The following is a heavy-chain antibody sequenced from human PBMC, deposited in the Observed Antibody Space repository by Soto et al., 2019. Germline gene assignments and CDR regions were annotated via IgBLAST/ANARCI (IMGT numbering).Heavy chain of an antibody. D-gene: IGHD5-12*01. Sequence: QVQLQESGPGLVKPSETLSLTCSVSGGSVSSDSHYWSWVRQPPGKGLEWIGYIYYNGATKYNPSPRSRVTISLDTSKNQFSLKLTSVTAVDSAVYYCARIIVATNNYFDPWGQGTLVTVSS. J-gene: IGHJ5*02. V-gene: IGHV4-61*01. CDR3: ARIIVATNNYFDP. CDR2: IYYNGAT. CDR1: GGSVSSDSHY.